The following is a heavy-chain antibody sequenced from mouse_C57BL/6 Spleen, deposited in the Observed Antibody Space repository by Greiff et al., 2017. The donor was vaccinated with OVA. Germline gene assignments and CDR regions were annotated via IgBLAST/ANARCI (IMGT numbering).Heavy chain of an antibody. CDR3: ARRGLCFAY. J-gene: IGHJ3*01. D-gene: IGHD2-3*01. CDR1: GYTFTSYW. CDR2: IDPSDSYT. V-gene: IGHV1-50*01. Sequence: QVQLKQPGAELVKPGASVKLSCKASGYTFTSYWMQWVKQRPGQGLEWIGEIDPSDSYTNYNQKFKGKATLTVDTSSSTAYMQLSSLTSEDSAVDYWARRGLCFAYWGQGTLVTVSA.